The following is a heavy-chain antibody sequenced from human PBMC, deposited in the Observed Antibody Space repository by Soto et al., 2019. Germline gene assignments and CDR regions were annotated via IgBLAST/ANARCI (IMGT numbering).Heavy chain of an antibody. CDR2: VDYSGNS. CDR3: ARNWFSVAGRFNFDY. J-gene: IGHJ4*02. V-gene: IGHV4-59*01. D-gene: IGHD6-19*01. CDR1: GGSINTYY. Sequence: SETLSLTCTVSGGSINTYYWSWIRQPPGKGLEWIGYVDYSGNSDSSPSLRSRVTISIDTSKKQVSLKLNSVTAADTAVYYCARNWFSVAGRFNFDYWGQGIPVTVSS.